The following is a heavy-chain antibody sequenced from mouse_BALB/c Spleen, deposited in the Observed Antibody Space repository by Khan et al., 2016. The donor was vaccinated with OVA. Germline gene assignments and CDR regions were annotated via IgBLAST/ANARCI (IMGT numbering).Heavy chain of an antibody. V-gene: IGHV5-12-2*01. CDR2: ITNGGGST. Sequence: EVELVESGGGLVQPGGSLKLSCAASGFTFSSNTMSWVRQTPEKRLEWVAYITNGGGSTYYPDTVKGRFTISRDNAKNTLYLQMSSLKSEDTAIYYSERVATFITAAVDYWGQGTSVTVSS. CDR1: GFTFSSNT. CDR3: ERVATFITAAVDY. J-gene: IGHJ4*01. D-gene: IGHD1-2*01.